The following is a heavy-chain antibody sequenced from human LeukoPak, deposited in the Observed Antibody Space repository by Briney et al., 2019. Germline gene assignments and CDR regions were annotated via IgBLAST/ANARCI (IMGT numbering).Heavy chain of an antibody. CDR1: GGSFSGYY. CDR3: ARMYGGYFQH. Sequence: PSETLSLTCAVYGGSFSGYYGSWVRQPQGKGLEWIAEMNHSGTTNYNPSLKSRVTISVDTSKNQFSLKLSSVTAADTAVYYCARMYGGYFQHWGQDTLVTVSS. CDR2: MNHSGTT. J-gene: IGHJ1*01. D-gene: IGHD4-23*01. V-gene: IGHV4-34*01.